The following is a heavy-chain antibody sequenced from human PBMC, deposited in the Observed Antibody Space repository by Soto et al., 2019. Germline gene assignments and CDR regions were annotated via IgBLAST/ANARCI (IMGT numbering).Heavy chain of an antibody. Sequence: QITLKESGPTLVKPTQTLTLTCTFSGFSLSTSGVGVGWIRQPPGKALEWLALIYCDDDKRYSPSLKSRLTIPKDTSKNQVVLTMTNMDPVDTATYYCAHTSSIAARPDWFDPWGQGTLVTVSS. J-gene: IGHJ5*02. CDR1: GFSLSTSGVG. CDR2: IYCDDDK. V-gene: IGHV2-5*02. D-gene: IGHD6-6*01. CDR3: AHTSSIAARPDWFDP.